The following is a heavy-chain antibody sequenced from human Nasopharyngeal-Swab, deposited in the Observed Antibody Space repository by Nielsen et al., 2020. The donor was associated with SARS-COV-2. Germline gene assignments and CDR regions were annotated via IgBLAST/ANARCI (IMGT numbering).Heavy chain of an antibody. Sequence: GESLKISCATSGFTFNNHDMHWVRQAPGMGLEWLASIRYDGSNKYHADSVKGRFTISRDNSKNTLFLQMNSLRHEDTAVYYCAKGGLIRGVVFAGGTSDIWGQGTMLTVSS. D-gene: IGHD3-10*01. CDR3: AKGGLIRGVVFAGGTSDI. J-gene: IGHJ3*02. V-gene: IGHV3-30*02. CDR2: IRYDGSNK. CDR1: GFTFNNHD.